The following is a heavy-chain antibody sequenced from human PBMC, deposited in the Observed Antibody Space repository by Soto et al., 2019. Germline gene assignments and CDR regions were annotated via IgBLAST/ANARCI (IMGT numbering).Heavy chain of an antibody. V-gene: IGHV3-33*08. D-gene: IGHD3-22*01. CDR2: IWYDGSNK. CDR3: ARDYDSSGLDY. CDR1: GFTFSSYG. Sequence: GGSLRLSCAASGFTFSSYGMDWVRQAPGKGLEWVAVIWYDGSNKYYADSVKGRFTISRDNSKNTLYLQMNSLRAEDTAVYYCARDYDSSGLDYWGQGTLVTVSS. J-gene: IGHJ4*02.